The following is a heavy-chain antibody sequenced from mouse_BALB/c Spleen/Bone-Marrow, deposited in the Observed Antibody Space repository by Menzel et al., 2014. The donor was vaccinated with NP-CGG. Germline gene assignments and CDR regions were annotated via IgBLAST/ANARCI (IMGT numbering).Heavy chain of an antibody. CDR1: GFTFTDYY. CDR2: IRNKANGYTT. Sequence: EVKLMESGGGLVQPGGSLRLSCATSGFTFTDYYMSWVRQPPGKALEWLGFIRNKANGYTTEYSASVKGRFTISRDNSQSILYLQTNTLRAEDSATYYCARDGSWFAYWGQGTLVTVSA. J-gene: IGHJ3*01. CDR3: ARDGSWFAY. V-gene: IGHV7-3*02.